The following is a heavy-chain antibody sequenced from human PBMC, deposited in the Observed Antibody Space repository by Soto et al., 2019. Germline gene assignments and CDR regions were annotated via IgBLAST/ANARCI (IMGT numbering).Heavy chain of an antibody. CDR2: IHADDGHT. J-gene: IGHJ4*02. CDR1: GYTFTSYG. CDR3: ARGDNDY. Sequence: GASLKVSCKASGYTFTSYGISWVRQAPGQGLEWMGLIHADDGHTTYSQKLQDRVTMTRDTFTSTTYMELSSLRSEDTAVYYCARGDNDYWGQGTLVTVSS. V-gene: IGHV1-18*01.